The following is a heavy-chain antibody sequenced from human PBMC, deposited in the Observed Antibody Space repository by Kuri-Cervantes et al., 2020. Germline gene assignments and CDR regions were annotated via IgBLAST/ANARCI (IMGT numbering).Heavy chain of an antibody. CDR3: ARLPIQDGGYFDY. D-gene: IGHD3-16*01. CDR2: INHSGST. CDR1: GGSFSGYY. J-gene: IGHJ4*02. Sequence: SQTLSLTCAVYGGSFSGYYWSWIRQPPGKGLEWIGEINHSGSTYYNPSLKSRVTISVDTSKKQFSLKLSSVTAADTAVYYCARLPIQDGGYFDYWGQGTLVTVSS. V-gene: IGHV4-34*01.